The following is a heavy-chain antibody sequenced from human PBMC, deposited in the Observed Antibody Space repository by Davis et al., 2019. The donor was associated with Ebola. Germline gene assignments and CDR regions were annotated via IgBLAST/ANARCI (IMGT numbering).Heavy chain of an antibody. CDR2: IRNDGYDQ. V-gene: IGHV3-30*02. Sequence: PGGSLRPSCAASGFTFSTYGMHWVRQAPGKGLEWVAFIRNDGYDQYYADSVKGRFTISRDNSKNTLSLQMNSLRAEDTAVYYCAKGDNSGWYGFDYWGQGTLVTVSS. J-gene: IGHJ4*02. D-gene: IGHD6-19*01. CDR3: AKGDNSGWYGFDY. CDR1: GFTFSTYG.